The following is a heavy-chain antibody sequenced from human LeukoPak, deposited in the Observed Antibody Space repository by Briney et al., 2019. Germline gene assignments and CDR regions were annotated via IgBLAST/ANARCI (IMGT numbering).Heavy chain of an antibody. V-gene: IGHV7-4-1*02. CDR1: GYTFSRYP. D-gene: IGHD1-26*01. CDR2: INTNTGDP. CDR3: ARGASGSSPLDY. Sequence: ASVKVSCKASGYTFSRYPINWVRQGPGQGLEWMGWINTNTGDPTFAQGFIGRFVFSFDTSVSTVFLQINSLKAEDTAVYYCARGASGSSPLDYWGQGTLVSVSS. J-gene: IGHJ4*02.